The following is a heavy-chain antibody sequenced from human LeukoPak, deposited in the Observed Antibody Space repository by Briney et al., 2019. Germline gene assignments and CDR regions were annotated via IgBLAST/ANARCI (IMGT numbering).Heavy chain of an antibody. V-gene: IGHV3-74*01. CDR2: INQDGSHI. J-gene: IGHJ4*02. Sequence: GGSVTLSCAASGFTFSRYWMHWVRHAPGEGLVWGSRINQDGSHITYADAVEGRFTISRDNAKNTMYLQMNSLRAEDTAVYYCARDFDMGTTSGDDFDFWGQGTLVSVSS. D-gene: IGHD3-9*01. CDR1: GFTFSRYW. CDR3: ARDFDMGTTSGDDFDF.